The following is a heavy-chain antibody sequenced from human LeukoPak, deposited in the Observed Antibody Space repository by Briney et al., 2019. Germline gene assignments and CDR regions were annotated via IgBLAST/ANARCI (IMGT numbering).Heavy chain of an antibody. CDR3: VKGDDFPLDY. J-gene: IGHJ4*02. V-gene: IGHV3-30*02. D-gene: IGHD3-3*01. CDR1: GFTFSSYG. CDR2: IRYDGSNK. Sequence: GGSLRLSCAASGFTFSSYGMHWVRQAPGKGLEWVAFIRYDGSNKYYADSVKGRFTISRDNSKNTLYLQMNSLRAEDTAVYYCVKGDDFPLDYWGQGTLVTVSS.